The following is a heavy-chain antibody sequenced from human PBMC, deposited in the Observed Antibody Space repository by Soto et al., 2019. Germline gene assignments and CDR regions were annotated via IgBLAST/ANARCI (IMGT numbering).Heavy chain of an antibody. V-gene: IGHV2-5*02. D-gene: IGHD3-10*01. CDR1: GFSLSTTGMG. J-gene: IGHJ4*02. CDR3: ARILHLAFGDPPYFDY. CDR2: LYWDDDK. Sequence: SGPTLVNPTQTLTLTCTFSGFSLSTTGMGVGWIRQPPGKALEWLALLYWDDDKHYSPFLKSRLTISKDTSKSQVVLTMTNMDPVDTATYYCARILHLAFGDPPYFDYWGQGTLVTVSS.